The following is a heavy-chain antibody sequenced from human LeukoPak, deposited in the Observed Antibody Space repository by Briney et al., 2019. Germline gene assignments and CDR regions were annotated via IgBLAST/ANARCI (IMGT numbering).Heavy chain of an antibody. CDR3: AREREDIVVVPAAIRRDWFDP. D-gene: IGHD2-2*02. Sequence: SETLSLTCAVYGGSFSGYYWSWIRQPPGKGLEWTGEINHSGSTNYNPSLKSRVTISVDTSKNHFSLKLSSVTAADTAVYYCAREREDIVVVPAAIRRDWFDPWGQGTLVTVSS. CDR2: INHSGST. V-gene: IGHV4-34*01. J-gene: IGHJ5*02. CDR1: GGSFSGYY.